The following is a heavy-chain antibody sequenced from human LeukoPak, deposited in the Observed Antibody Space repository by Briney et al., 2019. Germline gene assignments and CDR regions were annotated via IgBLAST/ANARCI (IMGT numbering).Heavy chain of an antibody. CDR3: TTDPSIYDSSGYYAPLEPAEYFQH. CDR2: IKSKTDGGTT. J-gene: IGHJ1*01. V-gene: IGHV3-15*01. CDR1: GFTFSNAW. Sequence: GGSLRLSCAASGFTFSNAWMSWVRQAPGKGLEWVGRIKSKTDGGTTDYAAPVKGRFTISRDDSKNTLYLQMNSLKTEDTAVYYCTTDPSIYDSSGYYAPLEPAEYFQHWGQGTLVTVSS. D-gene: IGHD3-22*01.